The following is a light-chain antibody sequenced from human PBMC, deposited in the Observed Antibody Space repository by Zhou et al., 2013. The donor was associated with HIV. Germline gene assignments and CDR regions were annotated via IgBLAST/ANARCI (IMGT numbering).Light chain of an antibody. J-gene: IGKJ2*03. Sequence: AIQLTQSPSSLSASVGDRATITCRASQDISSFLAWYQQEPGKAPKLLMYKASSLESGVPSRFSGSGSGTDFSLTISSLQPEDVASYYCQKYSGAPPYSFGQGTKLEI. CDR1: QDISSF. CDR3: QKYSGAPPYS. V-gene: IGKV1-13*02. CDR2: KAS.